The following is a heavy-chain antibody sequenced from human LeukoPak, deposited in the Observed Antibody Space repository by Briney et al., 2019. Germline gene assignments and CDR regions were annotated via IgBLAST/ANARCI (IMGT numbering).Heavy chain of an antibody. V-gene: IGHV5-51*01. Sequence: GESLKISCKGSGYSFTSYWVGWVRLMPGKGLEWMGLIYPGDSDTRYSPSFQGQVTISVDKSTSTVFLQWGSLKASDTGVYYCARRTAYCSTPTCYIDYWGQGTLVTVSS. CDR2: IYPGDSDT. CDR1: GYSFTSYW. D-gene: IGHD2-2*02. CDR3: ARRTAYCSTPTCYIDY. J-gene: IGHJ4*02.